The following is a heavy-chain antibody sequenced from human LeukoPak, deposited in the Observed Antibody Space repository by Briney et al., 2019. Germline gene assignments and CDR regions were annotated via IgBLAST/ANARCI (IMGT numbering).Heavy chain of an antibody. CDR3: AMAQNNHGYGYCGMDD. V-gene: IGHV1-69*06. J-gene: IGHJ6*04. CDR1: GYTFDSHA. Sequence: SAVKVSCKASGYTFDSHALSWMRQAPAPGLEWMGVIFPIYGSSYYEHKFQGKVAIIADKTTSTAYMEQISLTSEDTAVYYCAMAQNNHGYGYCGMDDWCKETTVIVAS. D-gene: IGHD5-12*01. CDR2: IFPIYGSS.